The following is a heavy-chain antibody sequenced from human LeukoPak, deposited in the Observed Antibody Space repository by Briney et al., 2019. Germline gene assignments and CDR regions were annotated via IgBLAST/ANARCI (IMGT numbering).Heavy chain of an antibody. V-gene: IGHV3-30-3*01. Sequence: PGRSLRLSCAASGFTFSSYAMHWVRQAPGKGLEWVALISYDESYRYYADSVKGRFTISRDNSKNTLYLQMNSLRADDTAVYYCARGTGTHYWGQGTLVTVSS. J-gene: IGHJ4*02. CDR2: ISYDESYR. D-gene: IGHD1-7*01. CDR1: GFTFSSYA. CDR3: ARGTGTHY.